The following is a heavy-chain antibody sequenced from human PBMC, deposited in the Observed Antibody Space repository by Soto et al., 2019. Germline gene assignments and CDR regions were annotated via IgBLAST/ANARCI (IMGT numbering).Heavy chain of an antibody. CDR2: INPSGST. V-gene: IGHV4-34*01. CDR1: GGSLSGYY. CDR3: ARGRDGAAAN. Sequence: QVHLQQWGAGLLKPSETLSLTCAVYGGSLSGYYWSWIRQPPGKGLEWIGEINPSGSTNYTPSLKCGVAMSGDTPNNQSSLKRISVTAADTVGYYCARGRDGAAANWGQATQVTVSS. J-gene: IGHJ4*02. D-gene: IGHD3-10*01.